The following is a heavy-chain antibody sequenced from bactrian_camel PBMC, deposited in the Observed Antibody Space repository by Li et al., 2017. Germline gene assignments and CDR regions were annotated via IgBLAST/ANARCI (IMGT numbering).Heavy chain of an antibody. CDR1: GYPFSLDC. CDR2: IGTGTKYAST. Sequence: HVQLVESGGGSVQAGGSLRLSCAVSGYPFSLDCMAWFRQAPGRAREGVAAIGTGTKYASTYYADSVKGRFTISQDIAKSTLYLQMNSLKPEDTAMYYCALRYGESRGY. D-gene: IGHD3*01. V-gene: IGHV3S1*01.